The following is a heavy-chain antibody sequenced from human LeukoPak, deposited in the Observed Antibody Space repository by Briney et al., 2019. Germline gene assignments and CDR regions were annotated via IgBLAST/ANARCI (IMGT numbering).Heavy chain of an antibody. J-gene: IGHJ4*02. Sequence: GGSLRLSCAASGFTFSSYGMHWVRQAPGKGLEWVAFIRYDGSNKYYADSVKGRFTISRDNSKNTLYLQMNSLRAEDTAVYYCARDGGGYSNYVSSDYWGQGTLVTVAS. CDR3: ARDGGGYSNYVSSDY. CDR2: IRYDGSNK. V-gene: IGHV3-30*02. D-gene: IGHD4-11*01. CDR1: GFTFSSYG.